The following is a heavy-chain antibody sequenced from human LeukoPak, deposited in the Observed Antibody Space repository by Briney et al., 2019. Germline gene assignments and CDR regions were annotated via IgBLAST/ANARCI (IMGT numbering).Heavy chain of an antibody. CDR2: SYTSGST. CDR3: ARDKSVDFWSGYYTLFDY. Sequence: SETLSLTCAVSGGSISSYYWSWIRQPAGKGLEWIGRSYTSGSTNYNPSLKSRVTMSVDTSKNQFSLKLSSVTAADTAVYYCARDKSVDFWSGYYTLFDYWGQGTLVTVSS. J-gene: IGHJ4*02. CDR1: GGSISSYY. D-gene: IGHD3-3*01. V-gene: IGHV4-4*07.